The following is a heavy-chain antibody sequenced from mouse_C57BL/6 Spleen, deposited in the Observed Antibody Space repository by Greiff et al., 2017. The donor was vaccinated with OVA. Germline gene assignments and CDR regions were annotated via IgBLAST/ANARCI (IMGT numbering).Heavy chain of an antibody. V-gene: IGHV3-6*01. D-gene: IGHD1-1*01. CDR1: GYSITSGYY. CDR3: ARVYYYGSSYHYYAMDY. CDR2: ISYDGSN. J-gene: IGHJ4*01. Sequence: ESGPGLVKPSQSLSLTCSVTGYSITSGYYWNWIRQFPGNKLEWMGYISYDGSNNYNPSLKNRITITRDTSKNQFFLKLNSVTTEDTATYYCARVYYYGSSYHYYAMDYWGQGTSVTVSS.